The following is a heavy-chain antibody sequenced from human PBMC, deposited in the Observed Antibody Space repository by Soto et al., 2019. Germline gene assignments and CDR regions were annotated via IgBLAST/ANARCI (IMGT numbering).Heavy chain of an antibody. CDR2: ISYSGST. V-gene: IGHV4-31*03. Sequence: PSETLSLTCTVSGGSISSGGYYWSWIRQHPGTGLEWIGYISYSGSTYYNPSLKSRVTISVDTSKNQFSLKVSSVTAADTAVYYCARDLGGWLGTTNYYYYYGMDVWGQGTTVTVSS. CDR3: ARDLGGWLGTTNYYYYYGMDV. CDR1: GGSISSGGYY. D-gene: IGHD3-16*01. J-gene: IGHJ6*02.